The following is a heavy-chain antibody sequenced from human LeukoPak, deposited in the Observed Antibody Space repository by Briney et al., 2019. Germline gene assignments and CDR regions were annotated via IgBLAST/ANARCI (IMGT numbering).Heavy chain of an antibody. Sequence: PSETLSLTCAVYGGSFSGYYWSWIRQPPGKGLEWIGEINHSGSTNYNPSLKSRVTISVDTSKNQLSLKLSSLTAADTAVYYGARHEYSGSYYGLSWFDPWGQGTLVTVSS. D-gene: IGHD1-26*01. CDR2: INHSGST. V-gene: IGHV4-34*01. J-gene: IGHJ5*02. CDR3: ARHEYSGSYYGLSWFDP. CDR1: GGSFSGYY.